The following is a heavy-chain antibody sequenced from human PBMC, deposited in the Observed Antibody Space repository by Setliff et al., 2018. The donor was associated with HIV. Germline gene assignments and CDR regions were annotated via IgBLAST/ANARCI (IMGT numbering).Heavy chain of an antibody. CDR1: GFTFNDYY. J-gene: IGHJ4*02. Sequence: GGSLRLSCAASGFTFNDYYMSWVRQTPGKGLEWVASVTPDGGDKYYANSMRGRFTISRDNGKNAVYLQMNSLTAEDTALYCCVRDLARVIAHWGQGTLVTVSS. D-gene: IGHD2-21*01. CDR3: VRDLARVIAH. CDR2: VTPDGGDK. V-gene: IGHV3-7*01.